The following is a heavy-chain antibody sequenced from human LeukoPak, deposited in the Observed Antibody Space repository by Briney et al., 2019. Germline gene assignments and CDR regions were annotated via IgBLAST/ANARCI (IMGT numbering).Heavy chain of an antibody. D-gene: IGHD2-2*01. CDR2: ISSNGSII. Sequence: GGSLRLSCGASGFTFSDYYMSWIRQAPGKGLEWVSYISSNGSIINYAGSVKGRFTISRDNAKNSLYLQMNSLRVEDTAVYYCAITRMFDHWGQGTLVTVSS. CDR3: AITRMFDH. V-gene: IGHV3-11*01. J-gene: IGHJ4*02. CDR1: GFTFSDYY.